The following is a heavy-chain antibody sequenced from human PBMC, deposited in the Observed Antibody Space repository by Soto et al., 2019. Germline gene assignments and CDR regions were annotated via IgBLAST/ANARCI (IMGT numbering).Heavy chain of an antibody. V-gene: IGHV3-33*01. CDR1: GFTFSSYG. CDR3: GRGRSRCWAGGMDV. CDR2: IWYDGSNK. J-gene: IGHJ6*02. Sequence: QVQLVESGGGVVQPGRSLRLSCAASGFTFSSYGMHWVRQAPGKGLEWVAVIWYDGSNKYYADSVKGRFTISRDNSKKTVDFQKNHPKTEGTGGDYCGRGRSRCWAGGMDVWGQGTTVTVSS. D-gene: IGHD6-13*01.